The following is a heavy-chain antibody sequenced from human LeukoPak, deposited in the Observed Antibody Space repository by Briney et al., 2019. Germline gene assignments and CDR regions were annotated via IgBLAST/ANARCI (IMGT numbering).Heavy chain of an antibody. V-gene: IGHV1-69*05. J-gene: IGHJ3*02. Sequence: SVKVSCKASGGTFSSYAISWVRQAPGQRLEWMGRIIPIFGTANYAQKFQGRVTITTDESTSTAYMELSSLRSEDTAVYYCARKYYYDSSGYYYEATAGGAFDIWGQGTMVTVSS. D-gene: IGHD3-22*01. CDR3: ARKYYYDSSGYYYEATAGGAFDI. CDR2: IIPIFGTA. CDR1: GGTFSSYA.